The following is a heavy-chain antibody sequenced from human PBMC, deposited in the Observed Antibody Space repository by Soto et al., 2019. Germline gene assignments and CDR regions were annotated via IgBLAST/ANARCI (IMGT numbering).Heavy chain of an antibody. CDR2: MNPNSGNT. CDR1: GYTFTSYD. V-gene: IGHV1-8*01. D-gene: IGHD3-3*02. J-gene: IGHJ6*02. Sequence: QVQLVQSGAEVKKPGASVKVSCKASGYTFTSYDINWVRQATGQGLEWMGWMNPNSGNTGYAQKFQGSVTMTWNTSISTTKMGLSSLRSDERAVYYCAREHSSYGMDVWGQGTTVTVSS. CDR3: AREHSSYGMDV.